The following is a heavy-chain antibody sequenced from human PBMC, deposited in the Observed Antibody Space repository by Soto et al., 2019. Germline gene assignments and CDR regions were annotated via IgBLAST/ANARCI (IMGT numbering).Heavy chain of an antibody. V-gene: IGHV3-11*01. D-gene: IGHD5-12*01. Sequence: QVQLVESGGDLVKPGGSLRLSCAASGFTFSDYYMSWIRQAPGKGLEWVSYISSSGSTLYYADSVKGRFTISRDNAKHSLHLQMKRLRVGDTAVYYWARGGYSRPPPVVSYYHLGVWGKGTTVNVPS. CDR3: ARGGYSRPPPVVSYYHLGV. CDR1: GFTFSDYY. J-gene: IGHJ6*03. CDR2: ISSSGSTL.